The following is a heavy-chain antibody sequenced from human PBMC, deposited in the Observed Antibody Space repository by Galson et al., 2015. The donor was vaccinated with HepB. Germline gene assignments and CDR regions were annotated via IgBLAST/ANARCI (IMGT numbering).Heavy chain of an antibody. CDR3: ARDRGYYDSSGYYPFDY. CDR2: IIPIFGTA. CDR1: GGTFSSYA. D-gene: IGHD3-22*01. Sequence: SVKVSCKASGGTFSSYAISWVRQAPGQGLEWMGGIIPIFGTANYAQKFQGRVTITADESTSTAYMELSSLRSEDTAVYYCARDRGYYDSSGYYPFDYWGQGTLVTVSS. V-gene: IGHV1-69*13. J-gene: IGHJ4*02.